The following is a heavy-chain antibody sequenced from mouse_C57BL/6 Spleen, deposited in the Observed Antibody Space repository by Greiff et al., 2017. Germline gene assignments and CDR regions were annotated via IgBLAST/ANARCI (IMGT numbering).Heavy chain of an antibody. CDR2: ISYSGST. Sequence: EVQLQQSGPGMVKPSQSLSLTCTVTGYSITSGYDWHWIRHFPGNKLEWMGYISYSGSTNYNPSLKSRISITHDTSKNHFFLKLNSVTTEDTATYYCARDHDYDGYWYFDVWGTGTTVTVSS. J-gene: IGHJ1*03. V-gene: IGHV3-1*01. CDR3: ARDHDYDGYWYFDV. CDR1: GYSITSGYD. D-gene: IGHD2-4*01.